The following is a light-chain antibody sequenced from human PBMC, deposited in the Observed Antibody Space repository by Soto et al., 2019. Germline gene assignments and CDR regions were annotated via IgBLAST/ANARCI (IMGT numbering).Light chain of an antibody. CDR2: TAS. Sequence: DIQMTQSPSSLSASVGDRVTITRRASQGIGNSLAWYQQKPGRVPNLLMYTASTLLSGVPSRFSGSGSGTDLTLTISSLQPEDVATYYCQKYDSAPWTFGQGTKVEIK. J-gene: IGKJ1*01. CDR1: QGIGNS. V-gene: IGKV1-27*01. CDR3: QKYDSAPWT.